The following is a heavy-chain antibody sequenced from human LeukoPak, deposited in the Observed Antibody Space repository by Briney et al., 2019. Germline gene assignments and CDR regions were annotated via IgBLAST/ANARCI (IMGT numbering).Heavy chain of an antibody. V-gene: IGHV3-30*02. Sequence: PGGSLRLSCAASGFSFSSYGMHWVRQAPGKGLEWVAFIRYDGSNKYYADSVKGRFTISRDNSNNTLYLQMNSLRAGDTAVYYCAKPHFYDWGQGALVTVSS. CDR3: AKPHFYD. CDR2: IRYDGSNK. J-gene: IGHJ4*02. CDR1: GFSFSSYG.